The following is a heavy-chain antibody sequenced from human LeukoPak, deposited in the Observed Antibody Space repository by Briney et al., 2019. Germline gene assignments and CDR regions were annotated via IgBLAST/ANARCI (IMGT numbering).Heavy chain of an antibody. Sequence: GGSLRLSCAASGFTFSSYDMHWVRHATGKGVEWVSAIGTAGDTYYPGSVKGRFTISRENAKNSLYLQMNSLRAGDTAVYYCARGGQWLVLDSPYGMDVWGQGTTVTVSS. D-gene: IGHD6-19*01. J-gene: IGHJ6*02. CDR1: GFTFSSYD. CDR3: ARGGQWLVLDSPYGMDV. V-gene: IGHV3-13*01. CDR2: IGTAGDT.